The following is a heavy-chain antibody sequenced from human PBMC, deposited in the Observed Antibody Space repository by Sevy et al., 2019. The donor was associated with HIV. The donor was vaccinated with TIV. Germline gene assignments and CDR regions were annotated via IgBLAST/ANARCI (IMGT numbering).Heavy chain of an antibody. CDR3: ARPKTVITLGAFDI. Sequence: TLSLTCTVSGGSISSSSYYWGWIRQPPGKGLEWIGSIYYTGSTYYNPSLKSRVTISVDRTKNQFSLKLSSVTAAETAIYYCARPKTVITLGAFDIWGQGTMVTVSS. CDR1: GGSISSSSYY. D-gene: IGHD3-22*01. V-gene: IGHV4-39*01. J-gene: IGHJ3*02. CDR2: IYYTGST.